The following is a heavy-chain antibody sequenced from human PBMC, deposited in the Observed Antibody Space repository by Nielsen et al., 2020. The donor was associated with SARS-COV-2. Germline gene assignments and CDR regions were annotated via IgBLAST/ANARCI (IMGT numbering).Heavy chain of an antibody. CDR2: ISSSSSTI. CDR1: GFTFSSYS. D-gene: IGHD1-26*01. J-gene: IGHJ4*02. V-gene: IGHV3-48*02. CDR3: ARDRWELLRDFDY. Sequence: GESLKISCAASGFTFSSYSMNWVRQAPGKGLEWVSYISSSSSTIYYADSVKGRFTISRDNAKNSLYLQMNSLRDEDTAVYYCARDRWELLRDFDYWGQGTLVTVSS.